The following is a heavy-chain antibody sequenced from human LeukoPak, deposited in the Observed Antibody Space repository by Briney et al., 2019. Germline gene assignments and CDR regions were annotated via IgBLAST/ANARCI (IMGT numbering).Heavy chain of an antibody. CDR1: GFTFSNYW. Sequence: GRSLRLSCAASGFTFSNYWMSWVRQAPGKGLEWVANIKQDGSEKHYVDSVKGRFTISRDNAKNSLYLQMNSLRADDTAKYYCAKDSPVATWWGQGTLVTVSS. V-gene: IGHV3-7*03. CDR3: AKDSPVATW. J-gene: IGHJ4*02. D-gene: IGHD1-26*01. CDR2: IKQDGSEK.